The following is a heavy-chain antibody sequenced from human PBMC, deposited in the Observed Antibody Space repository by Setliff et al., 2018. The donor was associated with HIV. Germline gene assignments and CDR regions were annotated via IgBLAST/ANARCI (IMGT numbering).Heavy chain of an antibody. D-gene: IGHD3-10*01. CDR3: ARDAFTMVLGGVYGYGDSTLEGRVVVGSPTIINTPNPLQPLP. V-gene: IGHV3-30*04. Sequence: GGSLRLSCAASGFTFSYFAMHWVRQAPGKGLEWVAVISYDGNVKYYAESVKGRFTISRDNSKNTLYVQMNSLRAEDTAVYYCARDAFTMVLGGVYGYGDSTLEGRVVVGSPTIINTPNPLQPLPWG. J-gene: IGHJ5*02. CDR1: GFTFSYFA. CDR2: ISYDGNVK.